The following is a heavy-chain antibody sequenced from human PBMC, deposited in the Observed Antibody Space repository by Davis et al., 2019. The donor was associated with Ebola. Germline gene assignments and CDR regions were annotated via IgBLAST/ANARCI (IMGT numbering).Heavy chain of an antibody. D-gene: IGHD2-21*02. CDR2: TRNKANSYTT. V-gene: IGHV3-72*01. Sequence: GESLKISCAASGFTFSDHYMDWVRQAPGKGLEWVGRTRNKANSYTTEYAASVKGRFTISRDDSKNSLYLQMNSLKTEDTAVYYCARTSEYCGGDCFFDYWGQGTLVTVSS. CDR1: GFTFSDHY. CDR3: ARTSEYCGGDCFFDY. J-gene: IGHJ4*02.